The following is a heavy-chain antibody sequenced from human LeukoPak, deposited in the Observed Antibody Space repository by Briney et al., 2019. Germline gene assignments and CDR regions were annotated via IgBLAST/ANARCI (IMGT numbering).Heavy chain of an antibody. CDR1: GGSISSYY. D-gene: IGHD5-12*01. CDR3: ARARYSGYDGAFDI. V-gene: IGHV4-39*01. J-gene: IGHJ3*02. CDR2: IYYSGST. Sequence: SETLSLTCTVSGGSISSYYWGWIRQPPGKGLEWIGSIYYSGSTYYNPSLKSRVTISVDTSKNQFSLKLSSVTAADTAVYYCARARYSGYDGAFDIWGQGTMVTVSS.